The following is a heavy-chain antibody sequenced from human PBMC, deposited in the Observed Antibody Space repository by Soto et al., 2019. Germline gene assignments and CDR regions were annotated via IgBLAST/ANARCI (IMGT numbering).Heavy chain of an antibody. Sequence: SVKVSCKASGGTFSSYDISWVRQAPGQGLEWMGGIIPIFGTANYAQKFQGRVTMTADESTSTAYMELSSLRSEDTAVYYCARDDIVVVVAATYGMDVWGQGTTVTVSS. CDR3: ARDDIVVVVAATYGMDV. V-gene: IGHV1-69*13. J-gene: IGHJ6*02. D-gene: IGHD2-15*01. CDR2: IIPIFGTA. CDR1: GGTFSSYD.